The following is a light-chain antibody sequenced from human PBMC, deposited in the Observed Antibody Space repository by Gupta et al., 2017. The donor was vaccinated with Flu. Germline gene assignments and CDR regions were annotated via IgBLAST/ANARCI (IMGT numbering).Light chain of an antibody. CDR2: STT. J-gene: IGLJ3*02. CDR3: LLYYSNVGV. CDR1: TGAVTNGHF. V-gene: IGLV7-43*01. Sequence: STGAVTNGHFPNWIQQKPGQVPRPLIYSTTDRHSWTPARFSGSLFGGKAALTVSHVQPEDEADYYCLLYYSNVGVFGGGTKLTVL.